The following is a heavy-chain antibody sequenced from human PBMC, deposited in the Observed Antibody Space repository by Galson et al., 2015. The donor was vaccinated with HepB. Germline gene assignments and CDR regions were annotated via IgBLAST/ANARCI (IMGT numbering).Heavy chain of an antibody. V-gene: IGHV1-3*01. Sequence: SVKVSCKASGYTFTSYAMHWVRQAPGQRLEWMGWINAGNGTANYAQKFQGRVTITADESTSTAYMELSSLRSEDTAVYYCARDHGWFGELGYWGQGTLVTVSS. D-gene: IGHD3-10*01. J-gene: IGHJ4*02. CDR3: ARDHGWFGELGY. CDR1: GYTFTSYA. CDR2: INAGNGTA.